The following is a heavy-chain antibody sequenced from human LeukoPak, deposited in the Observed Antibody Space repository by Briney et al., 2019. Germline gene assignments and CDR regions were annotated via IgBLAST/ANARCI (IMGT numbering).Heavy chain of an antibody. Sequence: GGSLRLSCAASGFSFSNYGMTWVRQAPGKGLEWVSYIRSSGETYYTDSVEGRFTISRDTSKNTLSLQMNSLRVEDTAIYYCAKAIGLRTLFDYWGQGTLVTVSS. CDR2: IRSSGET. J-gene: IGHJ4*02. D-gene: IGHD2/OR15-2a*01. V-gene: IGHV3-23*01. CDR1: GFSFSNYG. CDR3: AKAIGLRTLFDY.